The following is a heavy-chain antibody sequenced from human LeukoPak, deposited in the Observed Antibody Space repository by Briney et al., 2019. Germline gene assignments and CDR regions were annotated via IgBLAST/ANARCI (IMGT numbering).Heavy chain of an antibody. D-gene: IGHD4-17*01. V-gene: IGHV1-18*01. CDR3: AREDNLLREDY. CDR2: ISAYNGNT. CDR1: GYTFTSYG. J-gene: IGHJ4*02. Sequence: ASVKVSCKASGYTFTSYGISWVRQAPGQGLEWMGRISAYNGNTNYAQKFQGRVTMTTDTSTSTAYMELRSLRSDDTAVYYCAREDNLLREDYWGQGTLVTVSS.